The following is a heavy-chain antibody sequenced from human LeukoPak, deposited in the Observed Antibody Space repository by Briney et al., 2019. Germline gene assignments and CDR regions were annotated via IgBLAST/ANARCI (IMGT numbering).Heavy chain of an antibody. CDR1: GGSISSYY. CDR2: IYYSGST. Sequence: SETLSLTCTVSGGSISSYYWSWIRQPPGKGLEWIGYIYYSGSTNCNPSLKSRVTISVDTSKNQFSLKLSSVTAADTAVYYCARPSIAVAGNRNWYFDLWGRGTLVTVSS. CDR3: ARPSIAVAGNRNWYFDL. V-gene: IGHV4-59*08. J-gene: IGHJ2*01. D-gene: IGHD6-19*01.